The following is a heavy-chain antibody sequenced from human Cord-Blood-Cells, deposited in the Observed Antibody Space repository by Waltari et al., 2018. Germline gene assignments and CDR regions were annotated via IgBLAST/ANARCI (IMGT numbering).Heavy chain of an antibody. CDR3: ARGTGSFDY. CDR2: IYYSGST. V-gene: IGHV4-59*01. CDR1: GGSISRYY. D-gene: IGHD1-1*01. J-gene: IGHJ4*02. Sequence: QVQLQESGPGLVKPSETLSLTCTVSGGSISRYYWSWIRQPPGKGLEWIGYIYYSGSTNYNPSLKSRVTISVDTSKNQFSLKLSSVTAADTAVYYCARGTGSFDYWGQGTLVTVSS.